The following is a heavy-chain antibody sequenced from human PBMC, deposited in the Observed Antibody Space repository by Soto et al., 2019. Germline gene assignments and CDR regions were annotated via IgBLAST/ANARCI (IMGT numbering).Heavy chain of an antibody. V-gene: IGHV3-72*01. J-gene: IGHJ4*02. Sequence: GGSLRLSCAVSGFTFSDHFMDWVRQTPGKWLEWVGRIRSKANNYITEYAASVKGRFTISRDDSKNSLFLQMNSLRFEDTAVYFCARDSSSCRGGHCYFDKWGQGTLVTVSS. CDR1: GFTFSDHF. D-gene: IGHD2-21*02. CDR3: ARDSSSCRGGHCYFDK. CDR2: IRSKANNYIT.